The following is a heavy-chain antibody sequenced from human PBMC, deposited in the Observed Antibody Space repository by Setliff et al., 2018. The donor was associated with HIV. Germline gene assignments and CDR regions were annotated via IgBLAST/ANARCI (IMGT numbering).Heavy chain of an antibody. D-gene: IGHD1-7*01. J-gene: IGHJ5*02. Sequence: PSETLSLTCAVSGGSISSYYWSWIRQPPGKGLEWIGYISPTGNTNYNPSLKSRVTISVDTSKNQFSLKLSSVTATDTAMYYCASANWNYLGYWFDPWGQGTLVTVSS. CDR1: GGSISSYY. V-gene: IGHV4-4*08. CDR3: ASANWNYLGYWFDP. CDR2: ISPTGNT.